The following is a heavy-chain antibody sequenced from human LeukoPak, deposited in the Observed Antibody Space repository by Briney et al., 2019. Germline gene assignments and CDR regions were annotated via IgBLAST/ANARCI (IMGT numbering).Heavy chain of an antibody. CDR2: ISGSGVST. J-gene: IGHJ5*02. V-gene: IGHV3-23*01. CDR3: ARVPSYYDYRFDP. CDR1: GFTFSSYA. D-gene: IGHD3-3*01. Sequence: GWSLRLSCAASGFTFSSYAMSCVRQAPGKWLEWVSAISGSGVSTYYADSVKGLFTISRDNSNNTRYLQISSLRDEYTHVYYFARVPSYYDYRFDPWGQGTLVTVSS.